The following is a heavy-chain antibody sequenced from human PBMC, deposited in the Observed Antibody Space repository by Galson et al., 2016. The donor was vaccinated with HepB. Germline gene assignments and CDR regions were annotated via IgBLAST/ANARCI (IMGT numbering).Heavy chain of an antibody. Sequence: SLRPSCAASAFNFNNYDIHWVRQAPGKGLEWVTIISSDGTHQDYVDSVKGRIPISRDDSTHTVSPQMNSLRLQDTAMYDCAAGGPVVTATQVSGGGVTVHNAFDIWGQGTMATVSS. CDR2: ISSDGTHQ. CDR3: AAGGPVVTATQVSGGGVTVHNAFDI. CDR1: AFNFNNYD. J-gene: IGHJ3*02. D-gene: IGHD2-21*02. V-gene: IGHV3-30*03.